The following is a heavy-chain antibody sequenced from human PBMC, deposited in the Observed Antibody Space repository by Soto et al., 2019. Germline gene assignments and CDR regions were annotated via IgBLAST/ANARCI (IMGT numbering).Heavy chain of an antibody. D-gene: IGHD5-18*01. Sequence: GGSLRLSCAASGFTVSSNYMSWVRQAPGKGLEWVSTIRGSGDSTYYADSVKGRFTISRDNSKNTLYLQMNSLRAEDTALYYCAKVGYSYGAFDIWGQGAMVTVSS. J-gene: IGHJ3*02. CDR1: GFTVSSNY. CDR2: IRGSGDST. V-gene: IGHV3-23*01. CDR3: AKVGYSYGAFDI.